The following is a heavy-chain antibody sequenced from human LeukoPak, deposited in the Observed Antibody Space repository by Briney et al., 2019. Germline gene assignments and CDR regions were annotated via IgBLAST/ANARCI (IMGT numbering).Heavy chain of an antibody. CDR2: IYYSGST. Sequence: PSETLSLTCTVSGGSISSSSYYWGWIRQPPGKGLEWIGSIYYSGSTYYNPSLKSRVTISVDTSKNQFSLKLSSVTAADTAVYYCARSHSGYAIDYWGQGTLVTVSS. V-gene: IGHV4-39*07. CDR3: ARSHSGYAIDY. J-gene: IGHJ4*02. CDR1: GGSISSSSYY. D-gene: IGHD5-12*01.